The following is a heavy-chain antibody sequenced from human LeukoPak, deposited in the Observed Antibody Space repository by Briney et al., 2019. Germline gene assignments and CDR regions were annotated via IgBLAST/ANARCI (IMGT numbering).Heavy chain of an antibody. CDR2: MNPNSGNT. D-gene: IGHD2-2*01. J-gene: IGHJ4*02. Sequence: ASVTVSCKASGYTFTSYGISWVRQAPGQGLEWMGWMNPNSGNTGYAQKFQGRVTMTRNTSISTAYMELSSLRSEDTAVYYCARGRIVPAAIRFYYWGQGTLVTVSS. V-gene: IGHV1-8*02. CDR3: ARGRIVPAAIRFYY. CDR1: GYTFTSYG.